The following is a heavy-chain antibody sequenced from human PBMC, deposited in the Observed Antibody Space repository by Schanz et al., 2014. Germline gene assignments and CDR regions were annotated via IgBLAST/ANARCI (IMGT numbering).Heavy chain of an antibody. CDR2: IYNSGKT. V-gene: IGHV4-39*07. D-gene: IGHD3-10*01. CDR3: ARVVLGGDAFDI. Sequence: QLQLQESGPGLAKPSETLSLTCSVSGGSISSSRYYWGWIRQSPGKGLEWIGSIYNSGKTNYNPSLESRVSMSVDTSKKQLSLKLRSVSAADTAVYYCARVVLGGDAFDIWGQGTMVTVSS. CDR1: GGSISSSRYY. J-gene: IGHJ3*02.